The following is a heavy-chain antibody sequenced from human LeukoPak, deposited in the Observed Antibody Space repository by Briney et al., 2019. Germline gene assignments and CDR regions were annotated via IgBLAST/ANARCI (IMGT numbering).Heavy chain of an antibody. V-gene: IGHV3-48*03. D-gene: IGHD5-18*01. CDR1: GFTFSSYE. CDR3: ARDRNSYGVDY. CDR2: ISSSGSTI. J-gene: IGHJ4*02. Sequence: GGSLRLSCAASGFTFSSYEMNWVRQAPGKGLEWVSYISSSGSTIYYADSVKGRFTISRDNAKNSLYLQMNSLRAEDTAVYYCARDRNSYGVDYWGQGTLVTVSS.